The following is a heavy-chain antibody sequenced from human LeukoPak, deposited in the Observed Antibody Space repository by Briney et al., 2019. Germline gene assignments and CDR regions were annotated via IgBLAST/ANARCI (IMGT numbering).Heavy chain of an antibody. CDR2: ISSSSSYI. J-gene: IGHJ4*02. CDR1: GFTFSSYS. V-gene: IGHV3-21*01. D-gene: IGHD1-26*01. CDR3: ARDSFYSVSYWYFDY. Sequence: GGSLRLSCAASGFTFSSYSMNWVRQAPGKGLEWVSSISSSSSYIYYADSVKGRFTISRDNAKNSLYLQMNSLRAEDTAVYYCARDSFYSVSYWYFDYWGQGTLVTVSS.